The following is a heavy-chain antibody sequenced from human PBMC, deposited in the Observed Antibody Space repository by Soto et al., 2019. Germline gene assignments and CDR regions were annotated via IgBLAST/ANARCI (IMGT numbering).Heavy chain of an antibody. CDR1: GLTVSSNY. Sequence: EVQLVESGGGMVQPGGSLRLSCAASGLTVSSNYMSWVRQPPGKGLERVSVIYSGGTTSYADSVKGRFTISRDNSRTRLYLQMNSLRAEDTAVYYCAVYGSGSYHSEYWGQGTLVTVSS. J-gene: IGHJ4*02. CDR2: IYSGGTT. D-gene: IGHD3-10*01. V-gene: IGHV3-66*01. CDR3: AVYGSGSYHSEY.